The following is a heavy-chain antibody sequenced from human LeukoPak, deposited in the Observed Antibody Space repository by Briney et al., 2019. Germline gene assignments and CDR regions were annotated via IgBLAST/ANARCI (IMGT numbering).Heavy chain of an antibody. CDR3: AGLYDSSGYYADY. J-gene: IGHJ4*02. D-gene: IGHD3-22*01. V-gene: IGHV4-59*12. CDR2: IYYSGST. Sequence: ETLSLTCTVSGGSISSYYWSWIRQPPGKGLEWIGYIYYSGSTNYNPSLKSRVTISVDTSKNQFSLKLSSVTAADTAVYYCAGLYDSSGYYADYWGQGTLVTVSS. CDR1: GGSISSYY.